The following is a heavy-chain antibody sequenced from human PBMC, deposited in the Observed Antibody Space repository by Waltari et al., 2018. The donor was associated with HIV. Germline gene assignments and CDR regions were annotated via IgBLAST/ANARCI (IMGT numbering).Heavy chain of an antibody. V-gene: IGHV3-23*01. J-gene: IGHJ4*02. Sequence: EVQLLESGGGLVQPGGSLRLSCAASGFTFRSFALSWVRQGPGKGVEYVSLIMCRGGTTYYTDSGKGRFTISRDNSKNTLFLQMNSLRAEDTAVYYCAKTTKISMVRGVYDYWGQGTLVTVSS. CDR1: GFTFRSFA. D-gene: IGHD3-10*01. CDR3: AKTTKISMVRGVYDY. CDR2: IMCRGGTT.